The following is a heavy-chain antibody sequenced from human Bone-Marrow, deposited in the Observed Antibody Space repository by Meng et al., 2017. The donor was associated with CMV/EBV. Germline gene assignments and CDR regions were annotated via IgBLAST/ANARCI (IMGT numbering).Heavy chain of an antibody. Sequence: GESLKVSCKASGYTFTSYGISWVRQAPGQGLEWMGWISAYNGNTNYAQKLQGRVTMTTDTSTSTAYMELRSLRSDDTAVYYCARWDIVVVPAAPDGMDVWGQGTTVTVSS. D-gene: IGHD2-2*01. J-gene: IGHJ6*02. CDR2: ISAYNGNT. CDR3: ARWDIVVVPAAPDGMDV. CDR1: GYTFTSYG. V-gene: IGHV1-18*01.